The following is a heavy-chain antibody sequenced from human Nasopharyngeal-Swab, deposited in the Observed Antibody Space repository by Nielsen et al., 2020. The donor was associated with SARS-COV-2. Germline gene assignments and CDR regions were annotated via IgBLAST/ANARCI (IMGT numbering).Heavy chain of an antibody. Sequence: ASVKVSCKASGYTFTSYGISWVRQAPGQGLERMGWISTNNGATNYAQKLQGRVTMTTDTSTSTAYMDLRSLRSDDTAVYYCARDSMTSGYAADFWGQGTLVTVSS. CDR2: ISTNNGAT. V-gene: IGHV1-18*01. D-gene: IGHD3-9*01. J-gene: IGHJ4*02. CDR3: ARDSMTSGYAADF. CDR1: GYTFTSYG.